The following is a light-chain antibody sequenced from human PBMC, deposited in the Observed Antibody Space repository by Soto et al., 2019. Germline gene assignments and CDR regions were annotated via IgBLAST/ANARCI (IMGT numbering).Light chain of an antibody. CDR3: MQGTHRPLT. V-gene: IGKV2-30*01. J-gene: IGKJ5*01. Sequence: DVVMTQSPLSLSVTLGQPASISCWSTQGLLYSDGNTYLNWFQQRPGQSPRRLIYKVSDRDSGVPDRFRGGGSGTDFTLKISGVDAEEVGVYYCMQGTHRPLTFAQGTVLEIK. CDR2: KVS. CDR1: QGLLYSDGNTY.